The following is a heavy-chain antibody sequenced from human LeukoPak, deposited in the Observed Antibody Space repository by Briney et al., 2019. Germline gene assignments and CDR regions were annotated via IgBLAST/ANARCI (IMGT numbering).Heavy chain of an antibody. J-gene: IGHJ4*02. CDR2: INAGGGGST. D-gene: IGHD3-22*01. V-gene: IGHV3-23*01. Sequence: GGSLRLSCAASGFTFSTYAMSWVRQAPGKGLEWVSAINAGGGGSTYYADSVKGRLTISRDNSKNTLYLQMNSLRADDTAVYYCAKDPDSSGYYQYYFDYWGQGTLVTVSS. CDR1: GFTFSTYA. CDR3: AKDPDSSGYYQYYFDY.